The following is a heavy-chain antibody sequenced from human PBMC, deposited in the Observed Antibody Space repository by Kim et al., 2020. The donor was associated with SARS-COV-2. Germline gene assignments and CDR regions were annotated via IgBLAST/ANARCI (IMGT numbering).Heavy chain of an antibody. V-gene: IGHV3-11*01. Sequence: GGSLRLSCAASGFTFSDYYMSWIRQAPGKGLEWVSYISSSGSTIYYADSVKGRFTISRDNAKNSLYLQMNSLRAEDTAVYYCARESGYCGGDCYSRVDAFDIWGQGTMVTVSS. D-gene: IGHD2-21*02. CDR3: ARESGYCGGDCYSRVDAFDI. CDR1: GFTFSDYY. CDR2: ISSSGSTI. J-gene: IGHJ3*02.